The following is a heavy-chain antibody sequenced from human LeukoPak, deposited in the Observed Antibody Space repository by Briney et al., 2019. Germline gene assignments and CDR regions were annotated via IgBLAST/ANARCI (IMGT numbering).Heavy chain of an antibody. CDR1: GGSISSSSYY. J-gene: IGHJ4*02. CDR2: IYYSGST. Sequence: PSETLSLTCTVSGGSISSSSYYWSWIRQPPGKGLEWIGYIYYSGSTNYNPSLKSRVTISVDTSKNQFSLKLRSVTAADTAVYYCARKITYSGYDYFFDYWGQGTLVTVSS. V-gene: IGHV4-61*01. D-gene: IGHD5-12*01. CDR3: ARKITYSGYDYFFDY.